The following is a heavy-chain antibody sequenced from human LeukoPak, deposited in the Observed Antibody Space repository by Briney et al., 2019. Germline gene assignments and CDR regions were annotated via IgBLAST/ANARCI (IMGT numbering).Heavy chain of an antibody. Sequence: GGSLRLSCAASRFTVSSNYMSWVRQAPGKGLEWVGRIKSKTDGGTTDYAAPVKGRFTISRDDSKNTLYLQMNSLKTEDTAVYYCTTGDWVAATLDYWGQGTLVTVSS. CDR2: IKSKTDGGTT. CDR3: TTGDWVAATLDY. J-gene: IGHJ4*02. D-gene: IGHD2-15*01. CDR1: RFTVSSNY. V-gene: IGHV3-15*01.